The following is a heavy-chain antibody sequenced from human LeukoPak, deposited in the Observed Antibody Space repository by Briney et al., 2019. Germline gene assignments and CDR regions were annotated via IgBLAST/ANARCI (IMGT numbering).Heavy chain of an antibody. CDR3: VKDSSSGSYFDY. CDR2: ISSNGGST. D-gene: IGHD3-10*01. J-gene: IGHJ4*02. V-gene: IGHV3-64D*06. CDR1: GSTFSRYA. Sequence: PGGSLRLSCLASGSTFSRYAMHWVRQAPGKGLEYVSAISSNGGSTYYADSVKGRFTISRDNSRNTLHLQMSSLRVEDTAVYYCVKDSSSGSYFDYWGQGTLVTVSS.